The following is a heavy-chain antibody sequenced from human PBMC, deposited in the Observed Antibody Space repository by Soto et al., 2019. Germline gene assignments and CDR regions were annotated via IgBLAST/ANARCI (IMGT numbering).Heavy chain of an antibody. CDR3: ARYYKYYYDSSGYYFFDY. V-gene: IGHV3-48*03. J-gene: IGHJ4*02. Sequence: GESLKISCAASGFTFSSYEMNWVRQAPGKGLEWVSYISSSGSTIYYADSVKGRFTISRDNAKNSLYLQMNSLRAEDTAVYYCARYYKYYYDSSGYYFFDYWGQGTLVTVSS. CDR1: GFTFSSYE. CDR2: ISSSGSTI. D-gene: IGHD3-22*01.